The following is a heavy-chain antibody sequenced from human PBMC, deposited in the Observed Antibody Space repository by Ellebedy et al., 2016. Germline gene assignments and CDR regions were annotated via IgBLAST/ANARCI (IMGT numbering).Heavy chain of an antibody. CDR3: ASSTGDGGVDY. CDR1: GFTFSNAW. J-gene: IGHJ4*02. CDR2: INHSGST. V-gene: IGHV4-34*08. Sequence: ESLKISCAASGFTFSNAWMSWIRQPPGKGLEWIGEINHSGSTNYNPSLKSRVTISVDTSKNQFSLTLSSVTAADTAVYYCASSTGDGGVDYWGQGTLVTVSS. D-gene: IGHD2-2*01.